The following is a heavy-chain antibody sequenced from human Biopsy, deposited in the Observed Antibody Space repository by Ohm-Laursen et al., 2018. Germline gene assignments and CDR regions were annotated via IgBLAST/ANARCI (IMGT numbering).Heavy chain of an antibody. CDR1: GVSINGGRYY. V-gene: IGHV4-61*09. Sequence: PSQTLSLTCTVSGVSINGGRYYWNWIRHHPGKGLEWIGNIYYRGNTNYSPSLKSRVTISLDTSKNQFSLKLNSVTATDTAVYYCARRPPLRGYAFDVWGQGTLVTVSS. D-gene: IGHD3-10*01. CDR3: ARRPPLRGYAFDV. J-gene: IGHJ3*01. CDR2: IYYRGNT.